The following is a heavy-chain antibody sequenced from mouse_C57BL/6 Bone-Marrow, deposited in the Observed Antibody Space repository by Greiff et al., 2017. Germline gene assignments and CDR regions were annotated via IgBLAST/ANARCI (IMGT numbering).Heavy chain of an antibody. CDR1: GYTFTSYW. J-gene: IGHJ1*03. Sequence: QVQLQPPGAELVMPGASVKLSCKASGYTFTSYWMHWVKQRHGPGLEWIGEIDPSDSYANYNQKCKGKSTLTVDKSSRTAYMVLRSLTSEDSAVYYWARTVTTVVPYWYFDVWGTGTTVTVSS. CDR2: IDPSDSYA. CDR3: ARTVTTVVPYWYFDV. V-gene: IGHV1-69*01. D-gene: IGHD1-1*01.